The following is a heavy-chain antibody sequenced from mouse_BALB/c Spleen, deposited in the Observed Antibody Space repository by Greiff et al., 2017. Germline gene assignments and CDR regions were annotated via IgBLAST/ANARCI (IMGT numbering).Heavy chain of an antibody. Sequence: EVMLVESGGGLVKPGGSLKLSCAASGFTFSDYYMYWVRQTPEKRLEWVATISDGGSYTYYPDSVKGRFTISRDNAKNNLYLQMSSLKSEDTAMYYCARDHTMEDYWGQGTSVTVSS. CDR3: ARDHTMEDY. D-gene: IGHD1-1*02. CDR1: GFTFSDYY. J-gene: IGHJ4*01. CDR2: ISDGGSYT. V-gene: IGHV5-4*02.